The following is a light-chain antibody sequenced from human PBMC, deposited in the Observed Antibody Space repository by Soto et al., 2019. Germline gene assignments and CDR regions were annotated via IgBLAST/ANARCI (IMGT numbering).Light chain of an antibody. CDR3: HHYNTYST. CDR2: AAS. V-gene: IGKV1-5*03. Sequence: DIQMTQSPSALSASIGDRVTITCRASQSISIWLAWYQQKPGKAPKLLIYAASSLESGVPSRFSGSGSGTEFTLTXXXXXXXXFATYYCHHYNTYSTFGQGTRV. J-gene: IGKJ1*01. CDR1: QSISIW.